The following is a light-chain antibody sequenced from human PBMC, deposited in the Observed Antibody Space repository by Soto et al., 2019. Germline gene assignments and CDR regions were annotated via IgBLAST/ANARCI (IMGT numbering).Light chain of an antibody. V-gene: IGLV2-14*01. CDR3: SSYTSSSTFPCV. CDR2: DVS. J-gene: IGLJ1*01. CDR1: SSDVGGYNY. Sequence: QSALTQPASVSGSPGQSITISCTGTSSDVGGYNYVSWYQQHPGKAPKVLIYDVSDRPSGVSNRFSASKSGNTASLTISGLQAEDEADYYCSSYTSSSTFPCVFGTGTKVTVL.